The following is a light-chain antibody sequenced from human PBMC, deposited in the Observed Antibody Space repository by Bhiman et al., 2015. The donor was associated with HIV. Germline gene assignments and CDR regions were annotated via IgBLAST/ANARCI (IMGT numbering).Light chain of an antibody. CDR1: SSDVGAYNY. CDR2: DVS. CDR3: SSYTISSTTV. V-gene: IGLV2-14*01. Sequence: QSALTQPASVSGSPGQSITISCTGTSSDVGAYNYVSWYQQQSGKAPKLMIYDVSKRPSGVSDHFSASKSGNTASLTISGLQAEDEADYYCSSYTISSTTVFGSGTKVTVL. J-gene: IGLJ1*01.